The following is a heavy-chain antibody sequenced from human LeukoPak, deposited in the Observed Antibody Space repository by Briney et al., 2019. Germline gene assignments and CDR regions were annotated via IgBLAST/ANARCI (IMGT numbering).Heavy chain of an antibody. CDR2: ISYDGSNK. D-gene: IGHD2-15*01. Sequence: PGGSLRLSCAASGFTFSSYAMHWVRQAPGKGLEWVAVISYDGSNKYYADSVKGRFTISRDNSKNTLYLQMNSLRAEDTAVYYCARPTGYCSGGSCYGIDAFDIWGQGTMVTVSS. CDR1: GFTFSSYA. CDR3: ARPTGYCSGGSCYGIDAFDI. J-gene: IGHJ3*02. V-gene: IGHV3-30*04.